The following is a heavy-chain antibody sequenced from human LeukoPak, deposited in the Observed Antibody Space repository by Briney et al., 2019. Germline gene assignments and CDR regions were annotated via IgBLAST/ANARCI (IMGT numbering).Heavy chain of an antibody. CDR1: GFTFSSYS. CDR3: ARDQELRYFDWLSGSFDY. CDR2: ISSSSSYI. D-gene: IGHD3-9*01. V-gene: IGHV3-21*01. J-gene: IGHJ4*02. Sequence: PGGSLRLSCAASGFTFSSYSMNWVRQAPGKGLEWVSSISSSSSYIYYADSVKGRFTISRDNAKDSLYLQMNSLRAEDTAAYYCARDQELRYFDWLSGSFDYWGQGTLVTVSS.